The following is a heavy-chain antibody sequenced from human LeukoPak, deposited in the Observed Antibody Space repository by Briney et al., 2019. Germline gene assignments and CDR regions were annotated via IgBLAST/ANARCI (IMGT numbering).Heavy chain of an antibody. V-gene: IGHV4-34*01. CDR3: ARGCIVVPAAIGKWFDP. D-gene: IGHD2-2*02. Sequence: SETLSLTCAVYGGSFSVYYWSWIRQPPGKGLEWIGEINHSGSTNYNPSLKSRVTISVDTSKNQFSLKLSSVTAADTAVYYCARGCIVVPAAIGKWFDPWGQGTLVTVSS. J-gene: IGHJ5*02. CDR1: GGSFSVYY. CDR2: INHSGST.